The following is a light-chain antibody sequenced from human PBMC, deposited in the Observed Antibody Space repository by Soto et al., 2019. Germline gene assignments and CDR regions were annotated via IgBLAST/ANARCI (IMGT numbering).Light chain of an antibody. Sequence: QSVLAQPPSASGSPGQSVTISCTGTSSDVGGYNYVSWYQQHPGKAPKLMIYEVSKRPSGVPDRFSGSKSGNTASLTVSGLQVEDEADYYCSSYAVSQNDVFGTGTKVTVL. CDR1: SSDVGGYNY. CDR3: SSYAVSQNDV. CDR2: EVS. V-gene: IGLV2-8*01. J-gene: IGLJ1*01.